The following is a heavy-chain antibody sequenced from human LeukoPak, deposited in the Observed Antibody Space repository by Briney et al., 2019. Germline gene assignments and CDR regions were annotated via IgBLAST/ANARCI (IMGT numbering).Heavy chain of an antibody. CDR1: GFTFSVYY. J-gene: IGHJ4*02. CDR3: ARGPGDDSSGYERSGHY. D-gene: IGHD3-22*01. V-gene: IGHV3-11*01. Sequence: GGSLRLSCAASGFTFSVYYMSWIRQAPGKGLEWVSYISSSGSTIYYADPVKGRFTISRDNAKNSLYLQMNSLRAEDTAVYYCARGPGDDSSGYERSGHYWGQGTLVTVSS. CDR2: ISSSGSTI.